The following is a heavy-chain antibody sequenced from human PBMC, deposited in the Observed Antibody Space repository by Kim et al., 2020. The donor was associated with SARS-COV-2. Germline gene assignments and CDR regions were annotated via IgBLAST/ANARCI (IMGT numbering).Heavy chain of an antibody. CDR1: GFTFRNYG. D-gene: IGHD6-13*01. Sequence: GGSLRLSCAASGFTFRNYGMHWVRQAPGKGLESVAVISYDGNNKYYADSVKGRFTISRDNSKNTVYLQMNSLRAEDTAIYYCAKDEGPHRYNGNWYGVGWGGYFDNWGQGTLVTVSS. CDR3: AKDEGPHRYNGNWYGVGWGGYFDN. V-gene: IGHV3-30*18. CDR2: ISYDGNNK. J-gene: IGHJ4*02.